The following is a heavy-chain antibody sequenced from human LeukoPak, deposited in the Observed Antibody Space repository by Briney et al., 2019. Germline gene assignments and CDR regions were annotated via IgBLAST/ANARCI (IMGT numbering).Heavy chain of an antibody. V-gene: IGHV4-61*02. CDR1: GGSIRSGSYY. CDR3: TRDRHDSSGHYYDYYYMDV. J-gene: IGHJ6*03. D-gene: IGHD3-22*01. CDR2: IYPSGST. Sequence: SETLSLTCTVSGGSIRSGSYYWSWIRQPVGKGLEWIGRIYPSGSTNYNPSLKSRVTISLDTSKNQFSLKLGSVTAADTAVYYCTRDRHDSSGHYYDYYYMDVWGKGTTVTVSS.